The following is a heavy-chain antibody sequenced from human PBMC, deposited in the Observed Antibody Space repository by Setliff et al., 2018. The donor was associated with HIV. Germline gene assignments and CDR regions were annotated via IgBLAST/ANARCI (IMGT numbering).Heavy chain of an antibody. J-gene: IGHJ6*03. D-gene: IGHD2-15*01. CDR1: GFTVSGNL. V-gene: IGHV3-53*01. CDR3: SRSQGIGNYYMDV. Sequence: GGSLRLSCAASGFTVSGNLMAWVRQAPGKGLQWVSVIYSGGSTYYADSVKGRFTISRNDAENSLFLQLNSLRDEDTAVYYCSRSQGIGNYYMDVWGTGTTVTVSS. CDR2: IYSGGST.